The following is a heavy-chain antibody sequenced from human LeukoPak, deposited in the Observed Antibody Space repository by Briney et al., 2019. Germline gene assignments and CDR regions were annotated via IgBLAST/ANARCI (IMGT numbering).Heavy chain of an antibody. CDR3: ARSRGYDYVWGSYREYLDY. CDR1: GGSFSGYY. Sequence: ETLSLTCAVYGGSFSGYYWSWIRQPPGKGLEWIGEINHSGSTNYNPSLKSRVTISVDTSKNQFSLKLSSVTAADTAVYYCARSRGYDYVWGSYREYLDYWGQGTLVTVSS. D-gene: IGHD3-16*02. CDR2: INHSGST. V-gene: IGHV4-34*01. J-gene: IGHJ4*02.